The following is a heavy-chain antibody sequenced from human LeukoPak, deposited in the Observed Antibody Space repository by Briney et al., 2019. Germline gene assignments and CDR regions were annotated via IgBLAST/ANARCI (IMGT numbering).Heavy chain of an antibody. Sequence: GGALRLSCAASGFTFSSDLMSWVRQAPGKRLEWVAKIKRDGSEKYYVDSVKGRFTISRDNAKNSLYLQMNSLRAEEAAVYYCARGYGDSIHFDYWGQGTLVTVSS. V-gene: IGHV3-7*04. CDR2: IKRDGSEK. CDR1: GFTFSSDL. CDR3: ARGYGDSIHFDY. D-gene: IGHD4-17*01. J-gene: IGHJ4*02.